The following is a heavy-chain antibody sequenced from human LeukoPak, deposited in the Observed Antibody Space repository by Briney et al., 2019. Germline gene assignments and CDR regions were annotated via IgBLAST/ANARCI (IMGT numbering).Heavy chain of an antibody. CDR1: GYTLTELS. V-gene: IGHV1-24*01. Sequence: ASVKVSCKVSGYTLTELSMHWVRQAPGKGLEWMGGFDPEDGETIYAQKFQGRVTMTEDTSTDTAYMELSSLRSEDTAVYYCARDSSRTIFGVVQINDYYYYYMDVWGKGTTVTVSS. CDR2: FDPEDGET. D-gene: IGHD3-3*01. CDR3: ARDSSRTIFGVVQINDYYYYYMDV. J-gene: IGHJ6*03.